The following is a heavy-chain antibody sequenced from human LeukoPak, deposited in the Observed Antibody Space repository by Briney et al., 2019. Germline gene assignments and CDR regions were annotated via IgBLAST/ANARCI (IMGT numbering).Heavy chain of an antibody. Sequence: PGRSLRLSCAASGFTFDDYAMHWVRQAPGKGLEWVSGISWNSGSIGYADSVKGRFTISRDNAKNSLHLQMNSLRAEDMALYYCAKGVTIFGVVAGPIGDWGQGTLVTVSS. CDR1: GFTFDDYA. D-gene: IGHD3-3*01. J-gene: IGHJ4*02. CDR3: AKGVTIFGVVAGPIGD. V-gene: IGHV3-9*03. CDR2: ISWNSGSI.